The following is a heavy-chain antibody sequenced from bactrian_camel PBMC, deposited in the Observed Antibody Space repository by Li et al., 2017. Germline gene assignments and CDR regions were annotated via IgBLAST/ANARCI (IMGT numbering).Heavy chain of an antibody. V-gene: IGHV3S54*01. CDR3: AARSGSWCDVIADFDS. Sequence: HVQLVESGGGSVQAGGSLRVSCGASEYTESINCMGWYRQSPGKEREGVAAINSSGGRTYYRDSVKGRFTISRDNAENTLYLQMNSLEPDDTAMYYCAARSGSWCDVIADFDSWGQGTQVTVS. CDR1: EYTESINC. D-gene: IGHD6*01. J-gene: IGHJ6*01. CDR2: INSSGGRT.